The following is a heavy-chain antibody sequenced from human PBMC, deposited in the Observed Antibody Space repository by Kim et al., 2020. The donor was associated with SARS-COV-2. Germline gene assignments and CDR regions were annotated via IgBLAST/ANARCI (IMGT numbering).Heavy chain of an antibody. D-gene: IGHD5-18*01. J-gene: IGHJ4*02. CDR2: IYSGGST. V-gene: IGHV3-66*01. CDR3: ARETRGYSYGYQFDY. Sequence: GGSLRLSCAASGFTVSSNYMSWVRQAPGKGLEWVSVIYSGGSTYYADSVKGRFTISRDNSKNTLYLQMNSLRAEDTAVYYCARETRGYSYGYQFDYWGQGTLVTVSS. CDR1: GFTVSSNY.